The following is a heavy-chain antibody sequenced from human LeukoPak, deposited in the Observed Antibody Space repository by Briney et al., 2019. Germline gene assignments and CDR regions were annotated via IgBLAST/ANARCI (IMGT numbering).Heavy chain of an antibody. CDR2: MNPNSGNT. J-gene: IGHJ5*02. CDR1: GYTFTSYD. Sequence: ASVKVSCKASGYTFTSYDINWVRQATGQGFEWMGWMNPNSGNTGYAQKFQGRVTMTRNTSISTAYMELSSLRSEDTAVYYCATEQWLVSRNWFDPWGQGTLVTVSS. V-gene: IGHV1-8*01. CDR3: ATEQWLVSRNWFDP. D-gene: IGHD6-19*01.